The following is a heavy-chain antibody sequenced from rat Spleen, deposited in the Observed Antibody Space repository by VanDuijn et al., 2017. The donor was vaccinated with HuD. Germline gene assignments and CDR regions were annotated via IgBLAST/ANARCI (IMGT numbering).Heavy chain of an antibody. Sequence: EVRLVESGGGLVQPGRSLKLSCAASGFTFSNYGMHWIRQAPTKGLEWVASISPSGAITNYRDSVKGRFTISRDTAKSTLYLQMDSLRSEDTATYYCATDGYYDGTYYSVYVMDAWGQGASVTVSS. D-gene: IGHD1-12*02. CDR2: ISPSGAIT. V-gene: IGHV5-19*01. J-gene: IGHJ4*01. CDR1: GFTFSNYG. CDR3: ATDGYYDGTYYSVYVMDA.